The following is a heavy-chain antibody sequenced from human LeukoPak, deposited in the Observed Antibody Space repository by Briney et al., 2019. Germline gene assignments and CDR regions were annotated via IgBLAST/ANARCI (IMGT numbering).Heavy chain of an antibody. CDR1: GFTFSSYW. V-gene: IGHV3-7*01. CDR2: IKKDGSEK. CDR3: ARHLSGVTGYTYGRGIDY. D-gene: IGHD5-18*01. Sequence: GGSLRLSCAASGFTFSSYWMSWVRQAPGKGLEWVANIKKDGSEKYYVDSVKGRFTISRDNAKKSLYLQVNSLRAEDTAAYYCARHLSGVTGYTYGRGIDYWGQGTLVTVSS. J-gene: IGHJ4*02.